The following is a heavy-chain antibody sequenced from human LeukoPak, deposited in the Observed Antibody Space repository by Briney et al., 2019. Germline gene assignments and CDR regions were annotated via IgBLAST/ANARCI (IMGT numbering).Heavy chain of an antibody. V-gene: IGHV1-18*01. J-gene: IGHJ4*02. Sequence: ASVTVSCKASGYTFTSYGISWVRQAPGQGLEWMGWISAYNGNTNYAQKLQGRVTMTTDTSTSTAYMELRSLRSDDTAVYYCARYCSGGSCYSETAGIDYWGQGTLVTVSS. CDR2: ISAYNGNT. CDR3: ARYCSGGSCYSETAGIDY. CDR1: GYTFTSYG. D-gene: IGHD2-15*01.